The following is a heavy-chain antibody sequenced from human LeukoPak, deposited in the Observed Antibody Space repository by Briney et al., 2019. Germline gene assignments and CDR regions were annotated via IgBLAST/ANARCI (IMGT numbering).Heavy chain of an antibody. CDR3: AKGIVTTVTAVDY. CDR1: GFTFTNYA. Sequence: GGSLRLSCAASGFTFTNYAMSWVRQAPGRGLEWVSAITGSGGSTYYADSVKGRFTISRDNSKDTLYLQMNSLRAEDTAVYYCAKGIVTTVTAVDYWGQGNLVTVSS. J-gene: IGHJ4*02. CDR2: ITGSGGST. D-gene: IGHD4-17*01. V-gene: IGHV3-23*01.